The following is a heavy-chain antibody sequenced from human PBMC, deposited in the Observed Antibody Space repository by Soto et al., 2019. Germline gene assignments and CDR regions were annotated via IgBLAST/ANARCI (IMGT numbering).Heavy chain of an antibody. CDR3: ARDRLVRGVIRLGDV. J-gene: IGHJ6*02. D-gene: IGHD3-10*01. V-gene: IGHV4-59*01. CDR2: IYYSGST. CDR1: GGSISSYY. Sequence: PSETLSLTCTVSGGSISSYYWSWIRQPPGKGLEWIAYIYYSGSTNYNPSLKSRVTISVDTSKNQFSLKLSSVTAAYTAVYYCARDRLVRGVIRLGDVWGQGTTVTVS.